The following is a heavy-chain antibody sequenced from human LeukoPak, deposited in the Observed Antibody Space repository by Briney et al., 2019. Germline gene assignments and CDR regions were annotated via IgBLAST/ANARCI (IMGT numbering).Heavy chain of an antibody. J-gene: IGHJ4*02. V-gene: IGHV4-61*01. CDR1: GGSVCGGSYY. Sequence: SETLSLTCTVSGGSVCGGSYYWSWIRQPPGKGLEWIGYFYYTGSTNYNPSLKSRVTISVDTSKNQFSLRLSSVTAADTAVYYCASGQFLVSNDYWGQGILVTVSS. CDR2: FYYTGST. D-gene: IGHD5/OR15-5a*01. CDR3: ASGQFLVSNDY.